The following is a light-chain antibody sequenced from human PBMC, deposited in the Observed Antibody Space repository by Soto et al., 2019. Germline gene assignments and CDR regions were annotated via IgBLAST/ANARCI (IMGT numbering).Light chain of an antibody. CDR2: GAS. CDR3: QQHSHWPPWT. CDR1: ENVRTF. V-gene: IGKV3-11*01. Sequence: EFVLTQSPATLSLSPGERATLSCRASENVRTFVDWYQQKPGQAPRLLIYGASNRATGIPARFSGRGSGTDFTLTIIDLEPEDFAVYYCQQHSHWPPWTFGQGTKVDIK. J-gene: IGKJ1*01.